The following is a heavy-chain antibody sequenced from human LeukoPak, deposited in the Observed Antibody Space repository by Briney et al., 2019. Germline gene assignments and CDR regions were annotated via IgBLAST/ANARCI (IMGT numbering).Heavy chain of an antibody. CDR2: IIPILGIA. V-gene: IGHV1-69*02. J-gene: IGHJ1*01. CDR3: AGGPYYDFWSGYKGEYFQH. CDR1: GGTFSSYT. Sequence: SVRVSCKASGGTFSSYTISWVRQAPGQGLEWMGRIIPILGIANYAQKFQGRVTITADKSTSTAYMELSSLRSEDTAVYYCAGGPYYDFWSGYKGEYFQHWGQGTLVTVSS. D-gene: IGHD3-3*01.